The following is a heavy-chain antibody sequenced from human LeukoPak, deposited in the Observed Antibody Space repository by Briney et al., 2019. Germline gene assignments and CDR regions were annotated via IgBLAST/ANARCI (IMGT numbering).Heavy chain of an antibody. CDR1: GFTFSSYS. Sequence: PGGSLRLSCAASGFTFSSYSMNWVRQAPGKGLEWVSYISSSSRTIYYADSVKGRFTISRDNAKNSLYLQMNSLRADDTAVYYCAREKNRGSFPFDYWGQGTLVTVSS. D-gene: IGHD1-26*01. J-gene: IGHJ4*02. CDR3: AREKNRGSFPFDY. CDR2: ISSSSRTI. V-gene: IGHV3-48*01.